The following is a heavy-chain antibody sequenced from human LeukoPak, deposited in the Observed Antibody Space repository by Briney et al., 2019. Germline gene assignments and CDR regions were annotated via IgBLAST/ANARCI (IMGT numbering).Heavy chain of an antibody. CDR3: ANIGLGYCSGGSCYSLVFDY. V-gene: IGHV4-39*01. D-gene: IGHD2-15*01. J-gene: IGHJ4*02. CDR1: GGSISSSSYY. CDR2: IYYSGST. Sequence: SETLSLTCTVSGGSISSSSYYWGWIRQPPGTGLEWIGSIYYSGSTYYNPSLKSRVTISVDTSKNQFSLKLSSVTAADTAVYYCANIGLGYCSGGSCYSLVFDYWGQGTLVTVSS.